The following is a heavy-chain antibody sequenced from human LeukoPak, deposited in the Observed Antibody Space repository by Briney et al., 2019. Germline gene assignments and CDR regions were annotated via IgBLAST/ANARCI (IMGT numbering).Heavy chain of an antibody. Sequence: GGSLRLSCAASGFTFSSYWMHWVRQAPGKGLVWVSRINSDGSITTYADSVKGRFTISRDNAKNTLYPEVNSLRAEDTAVYYCARSPGGSSAVDYWGQGTLVTVSS. D-gene: IGHD2-2*01. J-gene: IGHJ4*02. CDR2: INSDGSIT. CDR3: ARSPGGSSAVDY. CDR1: GFTFSSYW. V-gene: IGHV3-74*01.